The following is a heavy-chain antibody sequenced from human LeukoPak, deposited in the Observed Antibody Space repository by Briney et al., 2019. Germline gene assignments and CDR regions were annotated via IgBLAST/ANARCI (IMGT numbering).Heavy chain of an antibody. CDR1: GFNFNSYS. V-gene: IGHV3-30*04. D-gene: IGHD3-10*01. CDR2: ISYDGSNP. J-gene: IGHJ4*02. CDR3: ARDFRGYFDY. Sequence: GGSLRLSCVASGFNFNSYSMHWVRQAPGKGLEWVAVISYDGSNPYYADSVRCRFTIPRDNSNNALYLQMNSLRAEDTAVYYCARDFRGYFDYWGQGTLVTVSS.